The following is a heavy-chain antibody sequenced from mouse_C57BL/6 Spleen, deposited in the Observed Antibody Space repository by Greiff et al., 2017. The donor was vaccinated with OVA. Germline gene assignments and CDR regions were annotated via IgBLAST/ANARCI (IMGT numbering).Heavy chain of an antibody. CDR1: GYTFTSYW. CDR3: ARYDGYLAWFAY. V-gene: IGHV1-64*01. Sequence: QVQLKQPGAELVKPGASVKLSCKASGYTFTSYWMHWVKQRPGQGLEWIGMIHPNSGSTNYNEKFKSKATLTVDKSSSTAYMQLSSLTSEDSAVYYCARYDGYLAWFAYWGQGTLVTVSA. D-gene: IGHD2-3*01. J-gene: IGHJ3*01. CDR2: IHPNSGST.